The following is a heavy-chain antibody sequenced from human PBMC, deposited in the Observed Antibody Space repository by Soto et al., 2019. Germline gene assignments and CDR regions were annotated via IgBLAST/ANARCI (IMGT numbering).Heavy chain of an antibody. CDR1: GYTFTNFG. CDR3: ARGGTPMDY. D-gene: IGHD3-16*01. CDR2: ISAYNGNT. Sequence: QVQLVQSGAEVKKPGASVKVSCKASGYTFTNFGISWVRQAPGHGLEWMGWISAYNGNTNYAQKFQGRVTMTTDTSTSTAKLEVSSLGFDDRARYDCARGGTPMDYWGQGTLVTVSS. J-gene: IGHJ4*02. V-gene: IGHV1-18*01.